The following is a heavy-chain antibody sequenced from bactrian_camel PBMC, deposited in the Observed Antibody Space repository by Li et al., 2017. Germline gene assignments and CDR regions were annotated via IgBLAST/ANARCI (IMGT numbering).Heavy chain of an antibody. CDR1: GSTYA. CDR3: AAAAGYGLTTPLAPSRYRY. CDR2: VHSPSGLK. D-gene: IGHD5*01. Sequence: QLVESGGGSVQAGGSLTLSCTASGSTYAMGWFRQPPGQEREGVASVHSPSGLKTYAASVKGRFTISRDSATNTLTLQMNSLKPEDAAMYYCAAAAGYGLTTPLAPSRYRYWGQGTQVTVSS. J-gene: IGHJ4*01. V-gene: IGHV3S42*01.